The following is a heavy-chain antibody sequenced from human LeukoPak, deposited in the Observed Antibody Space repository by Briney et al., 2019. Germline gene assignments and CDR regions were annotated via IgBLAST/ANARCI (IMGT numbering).Heavy chain of an antibody. D-gene: IGHD2-21*02. V-gene: IGHV4-38-2*02. J-gene: IGHJ4*02. Sequence: SETLSLTCTVSGYSISSGYYWGWIRQPPGKGLEWIGSIYHNGNTYYNPSLKSRVTISVDTSKNQFSLKLSSVTAADTAVYYCARVAACGGDCYSDYWGQGTLVTVSS. CDR2: IYHNGNT. CDR3: ARVAACGGDCYSDY. CDR1: GYSISSGYY.